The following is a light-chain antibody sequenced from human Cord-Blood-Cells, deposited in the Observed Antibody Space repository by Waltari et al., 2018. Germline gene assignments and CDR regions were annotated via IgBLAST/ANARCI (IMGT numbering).Light chain of an antibody. CDR2: GAS. CDR1: QSVSSSY. Sequence: ELVLPQSPGTLSLSPGERATLSCRASQSVSSSYLAWYQQKPGQAPRLPIYGASSRATGIPDRFSGSRSGTDFTLTISRLEPEDFAVYYCQQYGSSPPYTFGQGTKLEIK. J-gene: IGKJ2*01. V-gene: IGKV3-20*01. CDR3: QQYGSSPPYT.